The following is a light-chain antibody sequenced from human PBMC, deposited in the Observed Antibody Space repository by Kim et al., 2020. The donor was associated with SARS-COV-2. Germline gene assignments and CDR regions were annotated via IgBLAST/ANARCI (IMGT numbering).Light chain of an antibody. CDR3: QQRSNWPRYT. CDR2: DAS. Sequence: LSPGEMATLACRASQSVSSYFACYQQKPGQAPRLLIYDASNRATGIPARFSGSGSGTDFTLTISSLEPEDFAVYYCQQRSNWPRYTFGQGTKLEI. J-gene: IGKJ2*01. V-gene: IGKV3-11*01. CDR1: QSVSSY.